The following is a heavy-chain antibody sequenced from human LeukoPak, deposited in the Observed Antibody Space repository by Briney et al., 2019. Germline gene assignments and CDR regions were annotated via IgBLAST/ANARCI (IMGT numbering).Heavy chain of an antibody. J-gene: IGHJ4*02. CDR2: INSDGSST. CDR3: SRGKNGDSLFDY. CDR1: RFTFSSYW. V-gene: IGHV3-74*01. Sequence: PGGSLRLSCAASRFTFSSYWMHWVRQAPGKGLVWVSRINSDGSSTTYADSVKGRFTISRDNAKNTLFLQMNNLRAEDTAVYYCSRGKNGDSLFDYWGQGTLVTVSS. D-gene: IGHD2-21*01.